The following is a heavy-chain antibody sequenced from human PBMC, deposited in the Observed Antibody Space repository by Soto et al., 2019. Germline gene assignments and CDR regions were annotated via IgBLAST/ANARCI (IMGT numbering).Heavy chain of an antibody. J-gene: IGHJ4*02. V-gene: IGHV3-21*06. CDR3: ARESEDLTSNFDY. CDR2: ISSTTNYI. CDR1: GFTFTRYS. Sequence: GGSLRLSCAASGFTFTRYSMNWVRQAPGKGLEWVSSISSTTNYIYHGDSMKGRFTISRDNAKNSLYLEMNSLRAEDTAVYYCARESEDLTSNFDYWGQGTLVTVSS.